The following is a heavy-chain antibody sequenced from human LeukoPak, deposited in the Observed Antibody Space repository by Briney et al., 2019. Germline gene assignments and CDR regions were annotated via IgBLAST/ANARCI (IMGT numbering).Heavy chain of an antibody. J-gene: IGHJ2*01. Sequence: GGSLRLSCAASGFTFNNYAMGWVRQAQGKGLEWVSSISGSGGPTYYADSVKGRFTISRDNSKSTLYLQMYSLRVEDTAVYYCARDAVAFAIIWYFDLWGRGTPVSVSS. D-gene: IGHD2-21*01. CDR1: GFTFNNYA. CDR2: ISGSGGPT. CDR3: ARDAVAFAIIWYFDL. V-gene: IGHV3-23*01.